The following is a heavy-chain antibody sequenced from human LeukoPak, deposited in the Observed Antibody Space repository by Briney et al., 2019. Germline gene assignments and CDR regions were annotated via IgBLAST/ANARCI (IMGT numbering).Heavy chain of an antibody. D-gene: IGHD4-17*01. V-gene: IGHV3-48*03. Sequence: GGSLRLSCTASGFTFSSYEMNWVRQAPGKGLEWVSYISSSGSTIYYADSVKGRFTISRDNAKNSLYLQMNSLRAEDTAVYYCASGLRYYYYGMDVWGQGTTVTVSS. J-gene: IGHJ6*02. CDR2: ISSSGSTI. CDR1: GFTFSSYE. CDR3: ASGLRYYYYGMDV.